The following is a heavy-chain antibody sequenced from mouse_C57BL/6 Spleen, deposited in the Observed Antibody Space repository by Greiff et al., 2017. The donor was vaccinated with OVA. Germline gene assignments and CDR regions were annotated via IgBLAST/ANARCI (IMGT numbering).Heavy chain of an antibody. CDR3: TRGDYIDY. J-gene: IGHJ2*01. CDR2: IHPRDGST. V-gene: IGHV1-85*01. Sequence: QVQLQQSGPELVKPGASVKLSCKASGYTFTNYDINWVKQRHGQGLEWIGWIHPRDGSTKYNQKFQGKATLPVDTSSSTAYMERHSLASEDTAVYFCTRGDYIDYWGQGTTLTVSS. CDR1: GYTFTNYD.